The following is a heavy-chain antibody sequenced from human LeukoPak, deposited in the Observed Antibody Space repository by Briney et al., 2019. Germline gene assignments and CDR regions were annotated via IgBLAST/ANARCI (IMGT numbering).Heavy chain of an antibody. J-gene: IGHJ6*02. V-gene: IGHV3-30-3*01. Sequence: GGSLRLSCAASGFTFSSYAMHWVRQAPGKGLEWVAVISYDGSNKYYADSVKGRFTISRDNSKNTLYLQMNSLRAEDTAVYYCARSSGTSGSYYYYYGMDVWGQGTTVTVSS. CDR1: GFTFSSYA. CDR3: ARSSGTSGSYYYYYGMDV. D-gene: IGHD2-2*01. CDR2: ISYDGSNK.